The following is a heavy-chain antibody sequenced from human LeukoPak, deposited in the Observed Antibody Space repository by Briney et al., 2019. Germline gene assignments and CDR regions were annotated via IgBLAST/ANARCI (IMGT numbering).Heavy chain of an antibody. V-gene: IGHV3-30*02. J-gene: IGHJ4*02. CDR3: AKDGSWSCTD. CDR2: IAHHGSNK. CDR1: GFTFSSYA. Sequence: GGSLRLSCAASGFTFSSYAMHWVRQGPGKGLEWVAYIAHHGSNKYYADSVKGRFTISRDNSKRTLYLQMINLRADDTAVYYCAKDGSWSCTDWGQGALVTVSS. D-gene: IGHD2-8*02.